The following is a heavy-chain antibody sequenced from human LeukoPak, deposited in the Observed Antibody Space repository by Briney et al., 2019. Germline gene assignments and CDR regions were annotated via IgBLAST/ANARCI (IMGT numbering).Heavy chain of an antibody. CDR2: IKQDGSEI. CDR1: GFRFSNYW. V-gene: IGHV3-7*01. Sequence: GGSLRLSCAASGFRFSNYWMSWVRQAPGKGLEWVANIKQDGSEIDSVDSMKGRFTISRDNAKNSVYLQVNSPRGEDTAVYYCARIGYGSSSFDYWGQGALVTVSS. CDR3: ARIGYGSSSFDY. J-gene: IGHJ4*02. D-gene: IGHD2-2*03.